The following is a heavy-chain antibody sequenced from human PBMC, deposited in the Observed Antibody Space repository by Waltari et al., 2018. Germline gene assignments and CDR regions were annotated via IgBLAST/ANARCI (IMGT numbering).Heavy chain of an antibody. V-gene: IGHV1-69*05. CDR2: IIPIFGTA. J-gene: IGHJ3*02. Sequence: QVQLVQSGAEVKKPGSSVKVSCKAYGGTFSSYAISWVRQAPGQGLEWMGGIIPIFGTANYAQKFQGRVTITTDESTSTAYMELSSLRSEDTAVYYCARHLGWLQSDAFDIWGQGTMVTVSS. D-gene: IGHD5-12*01. CDR3: ARHLGWLQSDAFDI. CDR1: GGTFSSYA.